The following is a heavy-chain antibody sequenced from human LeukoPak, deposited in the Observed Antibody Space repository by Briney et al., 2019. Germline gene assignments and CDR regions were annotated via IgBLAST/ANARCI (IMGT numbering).Heavy chain of an antibody. Sequence: SETLSLTCTVSGGSISSGGYYWSWIRQHPGKGLEWIGYIYYSGSTYYNPSLKSRVTISVDTSKNQFSLKLSSVTAADTAVYYCARDWGIGCDYWGQGTLVTVSS. CDR3: ARDWGIGCDY. CDR1: GGSISSGGYY. V-gene: IGHV4-31*03. J-gene: IGHJ4*02. CDR2: IYYSGST. D-gene: IGHD3-16*01.